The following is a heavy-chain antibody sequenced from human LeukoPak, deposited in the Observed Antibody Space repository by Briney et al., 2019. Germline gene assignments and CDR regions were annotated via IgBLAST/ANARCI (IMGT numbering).Heavy chain of an antibody. V-gene: IGHV1-2*02. J-gene: IGHJ5*02. D-gene: IGHD3-16*01. CDR1: GYTFTGYY. Sequence: GASVKVSCKASGYTFTGYYMHWVRQAPGQGLEWMGWINPNSGGTNYAQKFQGRVTMTRDTSISTAYMELSRLRSDDTAVYYCARVKIRFSNWFDPWGQGTLVTVSS. CDR2: INPNSGGT. CDR3: ARVKIRFSNWFDP.